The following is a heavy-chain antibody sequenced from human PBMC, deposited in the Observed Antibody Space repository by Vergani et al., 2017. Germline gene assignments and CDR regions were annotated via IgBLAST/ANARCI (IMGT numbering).Heavy chain of an antibody. V-gene: IGHV3-30*03. D-gene: IGHD1-20*01. CDR1: GFTFSSYG. CDR2: ISYDGSNK. Sequence: QVQLVESGGGVVQPGRSLRLSCAASGFTFSSYGMHWVRQAPGKGLEWVAVISYDGSNKYYADSVKGRFTISRDNSKNTVFLQMHSLRAEDTAIYYCARAYGRYDWFDYWGQRTLVTVSS. CDR3: ARAYGRYDWFDY. J-gene: IGHJ4*01.